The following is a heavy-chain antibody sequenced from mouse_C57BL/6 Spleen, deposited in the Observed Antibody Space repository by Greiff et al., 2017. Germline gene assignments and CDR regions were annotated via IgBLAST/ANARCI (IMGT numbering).Heavy chain of an antibody. D-gene: IGHD2-5*01. CDR1: GYSITSGYY. V-gene: IGHV3-6*01. Sequence: DVQLVESGPGLVKPSQSLSLTCSVTGYSITSGYYWNWIRQFPGNKLEWMGYISYDGSNNYNPSLRNRISITSDTSNNQLFLKLNSVTTEDTATYYCARDYSTSYWYFDVWGTGTTVTVSS. CDR2: ISYDGSN. J-gene: IGHJ1*03. CDR3: ARDYSTSYWYFDV.